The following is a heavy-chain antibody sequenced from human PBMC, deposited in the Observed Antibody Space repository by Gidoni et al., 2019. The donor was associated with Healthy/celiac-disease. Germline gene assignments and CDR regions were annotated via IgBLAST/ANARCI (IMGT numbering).Heavy chain of an antibody. CDR2: INHSGST. J-gene: IGHJ3*02. CDR1: GGSFSGYY. CDR3: ARGRAIWRDAFDI. V-gene: IGHV4-34*01. D-gene: IGHD3-9*01. Sequence: QVQLQQWGAGLLKPSETLSLTCAVYGGSFSGYYWSWIRQPPGKGLEWIGEINHSGSTNYNPSLKSRVTILVDTSKNQFSLKLSSVTAADTAVYYCARGRAIWRDAFDIWGQGTMVTVSS.